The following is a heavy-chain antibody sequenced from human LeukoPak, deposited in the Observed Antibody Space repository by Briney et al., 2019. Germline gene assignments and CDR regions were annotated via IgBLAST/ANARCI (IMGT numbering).Heavy chain of an antibody. CDR1: GFTFSSYA. Sequence: GGSLRLSCAASGFTFSSYAMHWVRQAPGKGLEWVAVISYDGSNKYYADSVKGRFTISRDNSKNTLYLQMNSLRAEDTAVYYCARVSKAAAGYFDYWGQGTLVTVSS. V-gene: IGHV3-30*14. J-gene: IGHJ4*02. D-gene: IGHD6-13*01. CDR2: ISYDGSNK. CDR3: ARVSKAAAGYFDY.